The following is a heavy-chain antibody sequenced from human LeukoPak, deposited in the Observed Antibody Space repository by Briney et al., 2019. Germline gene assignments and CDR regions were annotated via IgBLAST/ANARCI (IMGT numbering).Heavy chain of an antibody. J-gene: IGHJ4*02. D-gene: IGHD6-19*01. Sequence: GGSLRLSCAASGFTFSSYAMHWVRQAPGKGLEWVAVMSHDGSVKIYADSVQGRFTISRDNSKDTLYLQLSSLRAEDTAVYHCARPREAGSSSGWYFDKWGQGTLVTVSS. CDR1: GFTFSSYA. CDR2: MSHDGSVK. CDR3: ARPREAGSSSGWYFDK. V-gene: IGHV3-30-3*01.